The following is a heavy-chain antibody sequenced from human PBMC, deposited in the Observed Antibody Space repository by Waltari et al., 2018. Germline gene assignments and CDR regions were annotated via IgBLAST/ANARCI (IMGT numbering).Heavy chain of an antibody. CDR2: IYHSGST. D-gene: IGHD3-22*01. Sequence: QVQLQESGPGLVKPSETLSLTCAVSGYSISSGYYWGWIRQPPGKGLEWIGSIYHSGSTSYNPALKSRVTISVDTSKNQFSLKLSSVTAADTAVYYCARQSSGYPLDYWGQGTLVTVSS. CDR3: ARQSSGYPLDY. V-gene: IGHV4-38-2*01. J-gene: IGHJ4*02. CDR1: GYSISSGYY.